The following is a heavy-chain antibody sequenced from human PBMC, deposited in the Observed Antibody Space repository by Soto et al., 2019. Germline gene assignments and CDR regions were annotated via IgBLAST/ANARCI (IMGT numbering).Heavy chain of an antibody. CDR2: IYHSGST. CDR1: GGSISSGGYS. V-gene: IGHV4-30-2*01. CDR3: ARGMTTVTTIDY. Sequence: QLQLQESGSGLVKPSQTLSLTCAVSGGSISSGGYSWSWIRQPPGQGLEWIGYIYHSGSTYYNPSLKSRVTISVDRSKNQFSLKLSSVTAADTAVYYCARGMTTVTTIDYWGQGTLVTVSS. D-gene: IGHD4-4*01. J-gene: IGHJ4*02.